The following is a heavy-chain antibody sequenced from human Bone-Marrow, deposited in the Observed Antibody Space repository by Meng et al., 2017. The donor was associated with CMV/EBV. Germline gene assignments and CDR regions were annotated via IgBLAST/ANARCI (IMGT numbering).Heavy chain of an antibody. CDR2: TIPIFGTA. J-gene: IGHJ6*02. Sequence: SVKVSCKASGYTFTSYGISWVRQAPGQGLEWMGGTIPIFGTANYAQKFQGRVTITTDESTSTAYMELSSLRSEDTAVYYCAIIQLGIAVVVPAANPLSSGMDVWGQGTTVTVSS. V-gene: IGHV1-69*05. CDR1: GYTFTSYG. D-gene: IGHD2-2*01. CDR3: AIIQLGIAVVVPAANPLSSGMDV.